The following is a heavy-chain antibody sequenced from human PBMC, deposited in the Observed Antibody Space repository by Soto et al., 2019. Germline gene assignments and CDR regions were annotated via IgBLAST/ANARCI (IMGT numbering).Heavy chain of an antibody. Sequence: EVQLVESGGGLIQPGGSLRLSCAASGFTVSSNYMSWVRQAPGKGLEWVSVIYSGGSTYYADSVKGRFTISRDNSQNTLFLQMNSLRAEDKAVYYCARVPPRSDGYNHAFVIWGQGTMVTVSS. J-gene: IGHJ3*02. D-gene: IGHD5-12*01. CDR2: IYSGGST. CDR1: GFTVSSNY. CDR3: ARVPPRSDGYNHAFVI. V-gene: IGHV3-53*01.